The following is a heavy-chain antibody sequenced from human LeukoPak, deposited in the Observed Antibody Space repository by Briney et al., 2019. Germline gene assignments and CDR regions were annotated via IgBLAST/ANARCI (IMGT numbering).Heavy chain of an antibody. Sequence: SETLSLTCAVSGGSISSGGYSWSWIRQPPGKGLEWIGYIYYSGSTNYNPSLKSRVTISVDTSKNQFSLKLSSVTAADTAVYYCAREMMATIHYWGQGTLVTVSS. CDR3: AREMMATIHY. J-gene: IGHJ4*02. D-gene: IGHD5-24*01. CDR2: IYYSGST. V-gene: IGHV4-61*08. CDR1: GGSISSGGYS.